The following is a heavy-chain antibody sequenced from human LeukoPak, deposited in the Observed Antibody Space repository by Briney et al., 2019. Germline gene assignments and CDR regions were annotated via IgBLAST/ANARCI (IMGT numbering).Heavy chain of an antibody. Sequence: GGSLKLSFAASGFTFSSYSMNWVRQAPGKGLEWVSSISSSSSYIYYADSVKGRFTISRDNPKNSLYLQMNSLRGEDTAVYYCARDHYVDTGMVSAFDIWGQGTMVTVSS. D-gene: IGHD5-18*01. J-gene: IGHJ3*02. CDR3: ARDHYVDTGMVSAFDI. CDR2: ISSSSSYI. CDR1: GFTFSSYS. V-gene: IGHV3-21*01.